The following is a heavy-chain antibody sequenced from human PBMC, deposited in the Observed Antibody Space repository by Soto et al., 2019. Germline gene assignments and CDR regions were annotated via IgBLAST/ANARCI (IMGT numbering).Heavy chain of an antibody. Sequence: SETLSLTCTVSGGSITTGGSYWSWIRQPPGKRLEWIGYVYYSGTTNYNPSLKSRVTISVDLSKNQFSLRLSSVTTADTALYYCARTTAVPNTLRSRYFFDYWGQGTLVTVSS. J-gene: IGHJ4*02. CDR3: ARTTAVPNTLRSRYFFDY. D-gene: IGHD4-17*01. CDR2: VYYSGTT. CDR1: GGSITTGGSY. V-gene: IGHV4-61*08.